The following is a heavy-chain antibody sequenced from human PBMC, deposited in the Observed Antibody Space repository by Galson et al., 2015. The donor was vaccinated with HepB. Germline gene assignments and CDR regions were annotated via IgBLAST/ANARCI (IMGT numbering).Heavy chain of an antibody. J-gene: IGHJ6*02. CDR1: GYTFTSYY. CDR2: INPSGGST. V-gene: IGHV1-46*01. Sequence: SVKVSCKASGYTFTSYYMHWVRQAPGQGLEWMGIINPSGGSTSYAQKFQGRVTMTRDTSTSTVYMELSSLRSEDTAVYYCARGDDSSGYYGGPYYYGMDVWGQGTTVTVSS. CDR3: ARGDDSSGYYGGPYYYGMDV. D-gene: IGHD3-22*01.